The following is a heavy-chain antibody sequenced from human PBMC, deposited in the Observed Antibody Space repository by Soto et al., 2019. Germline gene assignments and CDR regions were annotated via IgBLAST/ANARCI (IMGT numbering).Heavy chain of an antibody. V-gene: IGHV4-59*01. J-gene: IGHJ4*02. Sequence: ASETLSLTCTVSGVPIRSYFWSWIRQPQGKGMDWIGSTCYTAGTKNSPSLDSRGTISADPAKKKFSLTMSPMPVTDTATSYYRCPRNRGDRVGHWGQGALVTVSS. CDR2: TCYTAGT. CDR1: GVPIRSYF. CDR3: RCPRNRGDRVGH. D-gene: IGHD3-10*01.